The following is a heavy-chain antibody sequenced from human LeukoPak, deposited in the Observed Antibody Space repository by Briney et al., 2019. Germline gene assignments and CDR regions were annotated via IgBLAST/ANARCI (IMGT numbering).Heavy chain of an antibody. J-gene: IGHJ5*02. CDR1: GGSISTYY. V-gene: IGHV4-34*01. D-gene: IGHD3-22*01. Sequence: SETLSLTCTVSGGSISTYYWSWIRQPPGKGLEWIGETNHSGSTNSNPSLKSRVIISVDTSKNQFSLKLSSVTAADTAVYYCARVRGYYDSSGYYYGGWFDPWGQGTLVTVSS. CDR2: TNHSGST. CDR3: ARVRGYYDSSGYYYGGWFDP.